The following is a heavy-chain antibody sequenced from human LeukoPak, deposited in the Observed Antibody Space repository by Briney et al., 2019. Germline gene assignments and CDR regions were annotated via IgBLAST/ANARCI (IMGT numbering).Heavy chain of an antibody. Sequence: GRSLRLSCAASGFTFSSYGMHWVRQAPGKGLEWVAVIPYDGSNKYYADSVKGRFTISRDNSKNTLYLQMNSLRAEDTAVYYCAKERSITASAFDIWGQGTMVTVSS. V-gene: IGHV3-30*18. D-gene: IGHD1-26*01. CDR2: IPYDGSNK. CDR3: AKERSITASAFDI. CDR1: GFTFSSYG. J-gene: IGHJ3*02.